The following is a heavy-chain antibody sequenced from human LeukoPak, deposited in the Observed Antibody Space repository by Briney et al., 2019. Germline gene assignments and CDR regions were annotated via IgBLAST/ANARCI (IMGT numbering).Heavy chain of an antibody. J-gene: IGHJ4*02. Sequence: GGSLRLSCAASGFTFSSYAMSWVRQAPGKGLEWVSAISGSGGSTYYADSVKGRFTISRDNSKNTLYLQMNSLRAEDTAVYYCAKDPDMIVVGILFDYWGQGTLVTVSS. CDR2: ISGSGGST. CDR3: AKDPDMIVVGILFDY. D-gene: IGHD3-22*01. V-gene: IGHV3-23*01. CDR1: GFTFSSYA.